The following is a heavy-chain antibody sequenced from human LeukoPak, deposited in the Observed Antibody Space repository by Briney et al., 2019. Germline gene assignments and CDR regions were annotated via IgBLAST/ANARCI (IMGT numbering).Heavy chain of an antibody. V-gene: IGHV3-30*18. CDR1: GFTFSSYG. Sequence: GGSLRLSCAASGFTFSSYGMHWVRQAPGKGLEWVAVISYDGSNKYYADSVKCRFTISRDNSKNTLYLQMNSLRAEDTAVYYCAKEFFDYWGQGTLVTVSS. CDR2: ISYDGSNK. CDR3: AKEFFDY. J-gene: IGHJ4*02.